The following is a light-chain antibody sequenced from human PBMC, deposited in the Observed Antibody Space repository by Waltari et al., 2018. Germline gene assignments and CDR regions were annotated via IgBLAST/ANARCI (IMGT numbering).Light chain of an antibody. Sequence: QSALTQPPSVSAAPGQKGTIPCSGSSSTIWKNYVSWYQQLPGAAPKLLIYDSHQRPSGIPDRFSGSKSGTSATLGITGLQTGDEADYYCGTWDSSLSAWVFGGGTKLTVL. CDR1: SSTIWKNY. J-gene: IGLJ3*02. V-gene: IGLV1-51*01. CDR2: DSH. CDR3: GTWDSSLSAWV.